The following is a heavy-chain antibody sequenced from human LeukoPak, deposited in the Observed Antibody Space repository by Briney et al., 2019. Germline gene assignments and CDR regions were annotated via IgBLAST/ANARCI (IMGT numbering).Heavy chain of an antibody. D-gene: IGHD3-22*01. CDR1: GFVFSDYW. CDR3: VREPDRSGTDAFDV. J-gene: IGHJ3*01. CDR2: IKKDGKQT. Sequence: GGSLRLSFAASGFVFSDYWMTWVRQAPDTGLEWVANIKKDGKQTFYVDAVKGRFTISRDNTKNTLYLQMRSLRAEDTAVYYCVREPDRSGTDAFDVWGQGPKVTVSS. V-gene: IGHV3-7*03.